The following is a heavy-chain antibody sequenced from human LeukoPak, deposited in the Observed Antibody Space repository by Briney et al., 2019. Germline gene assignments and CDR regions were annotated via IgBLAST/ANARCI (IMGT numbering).Heavy chain of an antibody. V-gene: IGHV6-1*01. CDR3: TRDQLGMIFYFDY. Sequence: SQTLSLTCVISGDSVSSNSAAWNWIRQSPSRGLEWLGRTYYRSKWYYHYAVSMKSRITVNPDTSKNQFSLQLNSVTPEDTAVYYCTRDQLGMIFYFDYWGQGTLVTVSS. CDR1: GDSVSSNSAA. J-gene: IGHJ4*02. D-gene: IGHD7-27*01. CDR2: TYYRSKWYY.